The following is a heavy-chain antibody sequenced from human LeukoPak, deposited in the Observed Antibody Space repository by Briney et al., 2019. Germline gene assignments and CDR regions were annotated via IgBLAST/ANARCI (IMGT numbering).Heavy chain of an antibody. CDR1: GFTFSNYW. CDR2: INSDGINT. V-gene: IGHV3-74*01. J-gene: IGHJ4*02. D-gene: IGHD5-12*01. CDR3: ARGVGFRGYVDH. Sequence: QTGGSLRLSCAASGFTFSNYWMHWVRQAPGKGLVWVSRINSDGINTSYADSVKGRFTISRDNAKNSLYLQMNSLRAEDTAVYYCARGVGFRGYVDHWGQGTLVTVSS.